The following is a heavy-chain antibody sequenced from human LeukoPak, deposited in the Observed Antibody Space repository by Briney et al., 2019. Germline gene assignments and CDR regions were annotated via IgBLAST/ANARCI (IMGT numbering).Heavy chain of an antibody. V-gene: IGHV4-59*01. J-gene: IGHJ4*02. D-gene: IGHD3-10*01. CDR3: ARGGSVGEFNFDY. CDR2: IYSSGTT. Sequence: SETLSLTCTVSGGSISNYYWNWIRQPPGKGLEWIGFIYSSGTTNYNPSLKSRLSFSIDTSKNQFSLKLTSMTAADTAVYYCARGGSVGEFNFDYWGQGTLVTVSS. CDR1: GGSISNYY.